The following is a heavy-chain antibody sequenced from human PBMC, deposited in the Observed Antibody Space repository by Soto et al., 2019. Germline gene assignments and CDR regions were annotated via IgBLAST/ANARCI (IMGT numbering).Heavy chain of an antibody. CDR3: AREAIFGVVITYYYMDV. D-gene: IGHD3-3*01. CDR1: GGSFSGYY. V-gene: IGHV4-34*01. CDR2: INHSGST. Sequence: SETLSLTWAVYGGSFSGYYWSWIRQPPGKGLEWIGEINHSGSTNYNPSLKSRVTISVDTSKNQFSLKLSSVTAADTAVYYCAREAIFGVVITYYYMDVWGKGTTVTVSS. J-gene: IGHJ6*03.